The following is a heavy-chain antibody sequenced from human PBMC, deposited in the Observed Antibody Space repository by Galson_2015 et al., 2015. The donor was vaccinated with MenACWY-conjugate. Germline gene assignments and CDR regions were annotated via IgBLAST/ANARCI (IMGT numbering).Heavy chain of an antibody. V-gene: IGHV3-23*01. J-gene: IGHJ5*02. Sequence: SLRLSCAASGFTFSSYAMSWVRQAPGKGLEWVSAISGSGGSTYYADSVRGRFTISRDNSKNTLYLQMNSLRAEDTAVYYCAKGLMIVVVITTPWFDPWGQGTLVTVSS. D-gene: IGHD3-22*01. CDR2: ISGSGGST. CDR3: AKGLMIVVVITTPWFDP. CDR1: GFTFSSYA.